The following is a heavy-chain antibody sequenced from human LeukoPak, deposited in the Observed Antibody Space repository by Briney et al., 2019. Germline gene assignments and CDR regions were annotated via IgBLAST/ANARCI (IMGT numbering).Heavy chain of an antibody. CDR1: GGSISSYY. CDR2: ISYSGST. V-gene: IGHV4-59*01. CDR3: ARRVPRGAFDI. J-gene: IGHJ3*02. Sequence: SETLSLTCTVSGGSISSYYWNWIRQPPGKGLQWIGYISYSGSTNYNPSLRSRVTISVDTSKTQFSLKLSSVTAADTAVYYCARRVPRGAFDIWGQGTMVTVSS.